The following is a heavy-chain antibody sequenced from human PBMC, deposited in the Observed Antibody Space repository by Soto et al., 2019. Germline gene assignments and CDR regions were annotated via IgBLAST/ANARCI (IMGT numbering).Heavy chain of an antibody. CDR3: VKGDLDTAGVNSPDAFDF. V-gene: IGHV3-30*18. D-gene: IGHD5-18*01. Sequence: GGSLRLSCEASGFIFSDFGMHWVRQAPGKGLEWVAVISYDGNNKYYAQSVKGRFTISRDNSKNTLFLNMDSLRPEDTAVYHCVKGDLDTAGVNSPDAFDFWGPGTMVTVSS. CDR1: GFIFSDFG. J-gene: IGHJ3*01. CDR2: ISYDGNNK.